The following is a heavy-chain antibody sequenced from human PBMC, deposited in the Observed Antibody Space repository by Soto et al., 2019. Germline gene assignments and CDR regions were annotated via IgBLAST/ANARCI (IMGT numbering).Heavy chain of an antibody. CDR2: FDPEDGET. J-gene: IGHJ6*02. CDR1: GYTLTELS. V-gene: IGHV1-24*01. D-gene: IGHD6-19*01. Sequence: QVQLVQSGAEVKKPGASVKVSCKVSGYTLTELSMHWVRQAPGKGLEWMGGFDPEDGETIYAQKFQGRVTMTEDTSTDTAYMELSSLRSEDTAVYYCATVRGSRLDSGWGYYYYYGMDVWGQGTTVTVSS. CDR3: ATVRGSRLDSGWGYYYYYGMDV.